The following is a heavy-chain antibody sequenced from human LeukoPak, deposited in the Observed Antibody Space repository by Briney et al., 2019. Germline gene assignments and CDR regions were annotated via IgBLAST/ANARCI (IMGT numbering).Heavy chain of an antibody. CDR1: GFTFNSYW. Sequence: GGSLGLSCAASGFTFNSYWMHWFRQAPGKGLVWVSRINSDGSSTNYADSVKGRFTISRDNAKNTLYLQMNSLRAEDTAVYYCARGGYSSSWTWGQGTLVTVSS. V-gene: IGHV3-74*01. CDR2: INSDGSST. J-gene: IGHJ5*02. D-gene: IGHD6-13*01. CDR3: ARGGYSSSWT.